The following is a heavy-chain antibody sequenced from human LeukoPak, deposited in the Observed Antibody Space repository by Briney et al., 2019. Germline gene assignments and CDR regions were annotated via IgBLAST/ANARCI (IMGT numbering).Heavy chain of an antibody. Sequence: SETLSLTCGVSGYSISDGYYWGWIRQPPGKGLEWLGSAYHGGRTDYNASLKSRVTISLDTSNNQLSLKVTSVTAADTAVYYCVILFGGRPDYWGPGSLVTVSS. CDR2: AYHGGRT. D-gene: IGHD3-10*02. V-gene: IGHV4-38-2*01. CDR1: GYSISDGYY. J-gene: IGHJ4*02. CDR3: VILFGGRPDY.